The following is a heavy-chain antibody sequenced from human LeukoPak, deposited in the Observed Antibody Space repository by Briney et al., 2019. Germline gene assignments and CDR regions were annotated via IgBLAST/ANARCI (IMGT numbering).Heavy chain of an antibody. J-gene: IGHJ4*02. Sequence: SETLSLTCAVYGGSFSGYYWSRIRQPPGKGLEWIGEINHSGSTNYTPSLKSRVTISVDTSKNQFSLKLSSVTAADTAVYYCARLHLVSSGWYPMADSWGQGTLVTVSS. CDR1: GGSFSGYY. D-gene: IGHD6-19*01. V-gene: IGHV4-34*01. CDR3: ARLHLVSSGWYPMADS. CDR2: INHSGST.